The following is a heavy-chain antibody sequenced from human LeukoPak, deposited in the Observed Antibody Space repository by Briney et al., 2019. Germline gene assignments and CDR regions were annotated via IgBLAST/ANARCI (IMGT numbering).Heavy chain of an antibody. CDR1: GFTFSSYS. CDR3: ARWGRYYDSSGYPSPYAFDI. J-gene: IGHJ3*02. CDR2: ISSSSSYI. D-gene: IGHD3-22*01. Sequence: GGSLRLSCAASGFTFSSYSVNWVRQAPGKGLEWVSSISSSSSYIYYADSVKGRFTISRDNAKNSLYLQMNSLRAEDTAVYYCARWGRYYDSSGYPSPYAFDIWGQGTMVTVSS. V-gene: IGHV3-21*01.